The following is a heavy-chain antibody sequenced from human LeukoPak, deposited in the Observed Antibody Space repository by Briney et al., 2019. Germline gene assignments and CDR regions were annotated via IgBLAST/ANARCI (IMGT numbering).Heavy chain of an antibody. Sequence: PSETLSLTCAVSGGSISSSSYYWGWIRQPPGKGLEWIGSIYYSGSTYYNPSLKSRVTISVDTSKNQFSLKLSSVTAADTAVYYCARLMVRGVIKLSAPDYWGQGTLVTVSS. CDR2: IYYSGST. CDR3: ARLMVRGVIKLSAPDY. CDR1: GGSISSSSYY. J-gene: IGHJ4*02. D-gene: IGHD3-10*01. V-gene: IGHV4-39*07.